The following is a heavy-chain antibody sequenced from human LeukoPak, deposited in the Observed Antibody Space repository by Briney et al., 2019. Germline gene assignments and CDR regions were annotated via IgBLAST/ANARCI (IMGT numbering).Heavy chain of an antibody. J-gene: IGHJ5*01. CDR3: ARAYSSSWYDF. CDR1: GFTFRSYA. V-gene: IGHV3-23*01. Sequence: GGSLRLSCAASGFTFRSYAVTWVRQTPGKGLEWVTAINSGGDRAYYADSVKGRFTISRDNSKNTVYLQINSVRAEDTAVYYCARAYSSSWYDFWGQGTLVTVSS. D-gene: IGHD6-13*01. CDR2: INSGGDRA.